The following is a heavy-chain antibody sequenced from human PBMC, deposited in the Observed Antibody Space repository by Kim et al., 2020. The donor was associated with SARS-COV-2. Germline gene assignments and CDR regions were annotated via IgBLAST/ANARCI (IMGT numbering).Heavy chain of an antibody. D-gene: IGHD3-22*01. CDR3: ARGYYDSSAPGGDFDY. V-gene: IGHV3-7*04. J-gene: IGHJ4*02. Sequence: VKGRFPIARENAKNLVYLQMTSLRDEDTAVYYCARGYYDSSAPGGDFDYWGQGSLVTVSS.